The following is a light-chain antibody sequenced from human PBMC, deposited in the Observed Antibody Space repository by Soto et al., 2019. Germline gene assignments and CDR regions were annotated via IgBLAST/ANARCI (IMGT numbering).Light chain of an antibody. CDR1: QSISSN. V-gene: IGKV3-15*01. J-gene: IGKJ3*01. CDR2: GAS. Sequence: EIVMTQSPATLSVSPGERATLSCRASQSISSNLAWYQQKPGQAPRLLIYGASTRATGIPATFRGSGSGTGFTLIISSLQSEDFAVYYCQQYNNWPFTFGPGTKVDIK. CDR3: QQYNNWPFT.